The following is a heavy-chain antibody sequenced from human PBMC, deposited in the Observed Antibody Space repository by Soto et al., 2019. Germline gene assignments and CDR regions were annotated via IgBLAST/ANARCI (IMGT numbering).Heavy chain of an antibody. CDR1: GGSISSGGYY. V-gene: IGHV4-31*03. CDR2: IYYSGST. D-gene: IGHD4-4*01. J-gene: IGHJ5*02. CDR3: ARVRIVTTRGQMGNWFDP. Sequence: QVQLQESGPGLVKPSQTLSLTCTVSGGSISSGGYYWSWIRQHPGKGLEWIGYIYYSGSTYYNPSLKSRVTISVDTSKNQFSLKLSSVTAADTAVYYCARVRIVTTRGQMGNWFDPWGQGTLVTVSS.